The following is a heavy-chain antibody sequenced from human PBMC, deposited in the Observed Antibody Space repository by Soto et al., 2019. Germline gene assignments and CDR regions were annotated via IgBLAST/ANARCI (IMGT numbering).Heavy chain of an antibody. CDR3: ARRAFGSSRSFDI. CDR2: ISDGGDLT. CDR1: GFAFSSHP. Sequence: LRLSCTGSGFAFSSHPMSWVRQAPERGLEWVSGISDGGDLTYNADSVRGRFTISRDNSKNTLFLQMNSLRVEDTAVYYCARRAFGSSRSFDIWGQGTMVTVSS. V-gene: IGHV3-23*01. J-gene: IGHJ3*02. D-gene: IGHD6-6*01.